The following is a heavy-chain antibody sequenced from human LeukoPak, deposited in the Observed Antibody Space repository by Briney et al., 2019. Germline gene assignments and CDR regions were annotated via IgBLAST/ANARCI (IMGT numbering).Heavy chain of an antibody. V-gene: IGHV4-39*01. CDR2: IYYSGST. CDR3: ARGNQLRHY. CDR1: GGSISSSSYY. D-gene: IGHD2-2*01. J-gene: IGHJ4*02. Sequence: PSETLSLTCTVSGGSISSSSYYWGWIRQPPGKGLEWIGSIYYSGSTYYNPSLKSRVTISVDTSKNQFSLKLSSVTAADTAVCYCARGNQLRHYWGQGTLVTVSS.